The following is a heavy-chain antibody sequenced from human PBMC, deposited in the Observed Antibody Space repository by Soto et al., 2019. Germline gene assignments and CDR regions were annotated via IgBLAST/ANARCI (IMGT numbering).Heavy chain of an antibody. CDR3: ASSPGSSWYSFDY. Sequence: ASVKVSCKASGGTFSSYAISWVRQAPGQGLEWMGGIIPIFGTANYAQKFQGRVTITADESTSTAYMELSSLRSEDTAVYYCASSPGSSWYSFDYWGQGTLVTVPS. CDR1: GGTFSSYA. J-gene: IGHJ4*02. D-gene: IGHD6-13*01. CDR2: IIPIFGTA. V-gene: IGHV1-69*13.